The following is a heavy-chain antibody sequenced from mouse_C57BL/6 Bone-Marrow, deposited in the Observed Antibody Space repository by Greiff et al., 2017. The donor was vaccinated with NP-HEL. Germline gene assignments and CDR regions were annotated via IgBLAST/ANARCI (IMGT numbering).Heavy chain of an antibody. CDR1: GFTFSDYG. V-gene: IGHV5-17*01. J-gene: IGHJ4*01. CDR3: ARLIYYYGSSLSYAMDY. D-gene: IGHD1-1*01. CDR2: ISSGSSTI. Sequence: DVMLVESGGGLVKPGGSLKLSCAASGFTFSDYGMHWVRQAPEKGLEWVAYISSGSSTIYYADTVKGRFTISRDNAKNTLFLQMTSLRSEDTAMYYCARLIYYYGSSLSYAMDYWGQGTSVTVSS.